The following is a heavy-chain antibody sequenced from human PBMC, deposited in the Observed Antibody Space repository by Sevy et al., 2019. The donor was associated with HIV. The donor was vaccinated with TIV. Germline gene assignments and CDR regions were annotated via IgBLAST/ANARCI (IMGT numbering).Heavy chain of an antibody. CDR2: ISAYNGNT. CDR1: GYTFTSYG. D-gene: IGHD7-27*01. Sequence: ASVKVSCKASGYTFTSYGISWVRQAPGQGLEWMGWISAYNGNTNYAQKLQGRVTMTTDTSTSKAYMELRSLRSDDTAVYYCARLPRGYYYYYMDVWGKGTTVTVSS. J-gene: IGHJ6*03. CDR3: ARLPRGYYYYYMDV. V-gene: IGHV1-18*04.